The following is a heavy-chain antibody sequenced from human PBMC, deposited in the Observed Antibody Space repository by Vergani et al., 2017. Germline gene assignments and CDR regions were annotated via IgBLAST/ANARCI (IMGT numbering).Heavy chain of an antibody. CDR3: AKTGERSYWSFGNDY. CDR2: IRYDGSNK. D-gene: IGHD1-26*01. CDR1: GFTFSSYG. J-gene: IGHJ4*02. Sequence: QVQLVESGGGVVQPGGSLRLSCAASGFTFSSYGMHWVRQAPGKGLEWVAFIRYDGSNKYYADSVKGRFTISRDNSKTTLYLQMNSLRAEDTAVYYCAKTGERSYWSFGNDYWGQGTLVTVSS. V-gene: IGHV3-30*02.